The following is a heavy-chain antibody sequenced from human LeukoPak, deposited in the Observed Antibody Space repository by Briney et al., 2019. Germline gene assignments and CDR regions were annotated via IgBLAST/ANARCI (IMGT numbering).Heavy chain of an antibody. J-gene: IGHJ5*02. CDR3: ARHRIAAAETNWFDP. CDR2: INHSGST. CDR1: GGSFSGYY. V-gene: IGHV4-34*01. Sequence: SETLSLTCAVYGGSFSGYYWSWIRQPPGKGLEWFGEINHSGSTNYNPSLMSRVTISVDTSKNQFSLKLSSVTAADTAVYYCARHRIAAAETNWFDPWGQGTLVTVSS. D-gene: IGHD6-13*01.